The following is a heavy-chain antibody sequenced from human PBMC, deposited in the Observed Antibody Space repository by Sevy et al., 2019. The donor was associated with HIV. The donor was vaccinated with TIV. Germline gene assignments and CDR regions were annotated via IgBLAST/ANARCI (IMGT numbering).Heavy chain of an antibody. CDR3: ARDKLPPVMITMVRGALSYYFDY. V-gene: IGHV3-33*01. Sequence: GGSLRLSCTASGFIFSTYGIHWVRQAPGKGLEWVAVIWYDGSYKYYADSVKGRFTISRDNSKNTVYLQMNSLRAEETAVYYCARDKLPPVMITMVRGALSYYFDYGGQGTLVTVSS. CDR2: IWYDGSYK. CDR1: GFIFSTYG. D-gene: IGHD3-10*01. J-gene: IGHJ4*02.